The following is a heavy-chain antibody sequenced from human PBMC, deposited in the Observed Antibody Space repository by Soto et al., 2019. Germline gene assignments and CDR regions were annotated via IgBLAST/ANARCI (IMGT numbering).Heavy chain of an antibody. CDR3: ARDKVELGYSSSSYYYYYGMDV. J-gene: IGHJ6*02. Sequence: QVQLVQSGAEVKKPGASVKVSCKASGYTFTGYYMHWVRQAPGQGLEWMGWINPNSGGTNYAQKFQGWVTMTRDTSISTAYMELSRLRSDDTAVYYCARDKVELGYSSSSYYYYYGMDVWGQGTTVTVSS. CDR2: INPNSGGT. CDR1: GYTFTGYY. D-gene: IGHD6-6*01. V-gene: IGHV1-2*04.